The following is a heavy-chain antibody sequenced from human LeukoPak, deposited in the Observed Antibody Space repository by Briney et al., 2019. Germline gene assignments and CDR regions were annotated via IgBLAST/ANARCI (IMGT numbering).Heavy chain of an antibody. J-gene: IGHJ4*02. CDR3: ARDPFRDGYNYFADY. D-gene: IGHD5-24*01. CDR1: GYTFTSYY. CDR2: INPSGGST. V-gene: IGHV1-46*01. Sequence: ASVKVSCKASGYTFTSYYMHWVLQAPGQGLEWMGIINPSGGSTSYAQKFQGRVTMTRDTSTSTVYMELSSLRSEDTAVYYCARDPFRDGYNYFADYWGQGTLVTVSS.